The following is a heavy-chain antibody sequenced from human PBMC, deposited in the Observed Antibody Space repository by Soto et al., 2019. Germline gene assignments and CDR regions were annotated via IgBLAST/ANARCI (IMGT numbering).Heavy chain of an antibody. J-gene: IGHJ4*02. CDR2: ITGSGDNR. D-gene: IGHD4-17*01. CDR3: AKDYGNFWDPLDY. V-gene: IGHV3-23*01. Sequence: EVQLLESGGGLVQPGGSLRLSCAASGFTFSSYAMSWVRQDPGKGLEWVSGITGSGDNRYYADSVKGRFTISRDNSKNTLYLQMNSLRVEDTAVFYCAKDYGNFWDPLDYWGQGTLVTVSS. CDR1: GFTFSSYA.